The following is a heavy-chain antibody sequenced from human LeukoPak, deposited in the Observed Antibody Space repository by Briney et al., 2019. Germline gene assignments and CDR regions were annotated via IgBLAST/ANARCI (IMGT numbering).Heavy chain of an antibody. J-gene: IGHJ5*02. CDR1: GYTFTGYY. Sequence: GASVKVSCKAAGYTFTGYYMFWVRQAPGQGLEWMGRINPNSGGTNYAQKFQGRVTMTRDTSISTAYMELSRLRSDDTAVYYCARGSCSGGSCYSVENWFDPWGQGTLVTVSS. CDR3: ARGSCSGGSCYSVENWFDP. D-gene: IGHD2-15*01. V-gene: IGHV1-2*06. CDR2: INPNSGGT.